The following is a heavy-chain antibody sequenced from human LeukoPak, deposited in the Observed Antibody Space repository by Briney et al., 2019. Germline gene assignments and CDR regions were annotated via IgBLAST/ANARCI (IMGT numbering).Heavy chain of an antibody. V-gene: IGHV4-34*01. Sequence: ASETLSLTCAVYGGSFSGYYWSWIRQPPGKGLEWIGEINHSGSTNYNPSLKCRVTISVDTSKNQFSLKLSSVTAADTAVYYCARVGYSSSWHWFDPWGQGTLVTVSS. J-gene: IGHJ5*02. D-gene: IGHD6-13*01. CDR2: INHSGST. CDR3: ARVGYSSSWHWFDP. CDR1: GGSFSGYY.